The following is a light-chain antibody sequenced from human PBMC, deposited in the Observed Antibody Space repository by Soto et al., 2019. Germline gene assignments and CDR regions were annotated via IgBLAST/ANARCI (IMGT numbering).Light chain of an antibody. CDR2: EVS. CDR1: SSDVGSYNR. CDR3: SLYTSSSTFV. Sequence: QSALTQPPSVSGSPGQSVTISCTGTSSDVGSYNRVSWYQQSPGTAPKLMIYEVSNRPSGVFDRFSGSKSGNTASLTISGLQAEDEADYYCSLYTSSSTFVFGTGTKVTVL. J-gene: IGLJ1*01. V-gene: IGLV2-18*01.